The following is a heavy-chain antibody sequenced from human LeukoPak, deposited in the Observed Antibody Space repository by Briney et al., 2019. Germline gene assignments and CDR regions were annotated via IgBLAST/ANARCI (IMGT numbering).Heavy chain of an antibody. CDR2: ISYDGSNR. J-gene: IGHJ4*02. V-gene: IGHV3-30*03. Sequence: GGSLRLSCAASGFTFSSYWMNWARQAPGKGLEWVAVISYDGSNRYYADSVKGRFTISRDSSKNTLYLQMNSLRDEDTANYYCARAGCSSTSCCPEYRGQGTLVTVPT. CDR3: ARAGCSSTSCCPEY. D-gene: IGHD2-2*01. CDR1: GFTFSSYW.